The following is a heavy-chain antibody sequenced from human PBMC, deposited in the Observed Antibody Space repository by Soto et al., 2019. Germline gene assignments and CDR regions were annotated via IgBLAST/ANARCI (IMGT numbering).Heavy chain of an antibody. D-gene: IGHD3-10*01. CDR2: INHSGST. CDR3: AREGEYYGSGSLNWFDP. J-gene: IGHJ5*02. V-gene: IGHV4-34*01. CDR1: GGSFSGYY. Sequence: SETLSLTCAVCGGSFSGYYWSWIRQPPGKGLEWIGEINHSGSTNYNPSLKSRVTISVDTSKNQFSLKLSSVTAADTAVYYCAREGEYYGSGSLNWFDPWGQGTLVTVSS.